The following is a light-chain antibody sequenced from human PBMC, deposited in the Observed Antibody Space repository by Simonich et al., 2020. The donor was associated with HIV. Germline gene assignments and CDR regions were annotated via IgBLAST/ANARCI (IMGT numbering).Light chain of an antibody. J-gene: IGKJ1*01. V-gene: IGKV3-15*01. CDR2: GAS. Sequence: EIVMTQSPATLSVSPGERATLSCRASQSVSSNLAWYQQKPGRAPRLLIYGASTRATGIPARFSGSGSGTEFTLTISSLQSEDFAVYYCQQYHNLCTFGQGTKVEIK. CDR3: QQYHNLCT. CDR1: QSVSSN.